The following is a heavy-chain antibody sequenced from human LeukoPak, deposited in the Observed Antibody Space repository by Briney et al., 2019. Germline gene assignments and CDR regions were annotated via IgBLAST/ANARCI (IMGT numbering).Heavy chain of an antibody. J-gene: IGHJ4*02. V-gene: IGHV3-66*01. CDR3: ARALAEQQLAARPIYYFDY. Sequence: PGGSLRLSCAASGFTVSSNYMSWVRQAPGKGLEWVSVIYSGGSTYYADSVKGRFTISRDNSKNTLYLQMNSLRAEDTAVYYCARALAEQQLAARPIYYFDYWGQGTLVTVSS. CDR2: IYSGGST. D-gene: IGHD6-13*01. CDR1: GFTVSSNY.